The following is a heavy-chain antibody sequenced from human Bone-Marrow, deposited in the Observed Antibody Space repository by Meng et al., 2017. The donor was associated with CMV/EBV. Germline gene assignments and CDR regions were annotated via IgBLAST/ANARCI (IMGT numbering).Heavy chain of an antibody. CDR3: AKGSSEYSNNWFDS. CDR2: ISYDGSNK. J-gene: IGHJ5*01. D-gene: IGHD6-6*01. V-gene: IGHV3-30*18. CDR1: GFTFSNYA. Sequence: GFTFSNYAMHWVRQAPGKGLGWVAVISYDGSNKYYVDSVKGRFTISRDKSQNTLYLQMDSLRAEDTAIYYCAKGSSEYSNNWFDSWGQGTLVTVSS.